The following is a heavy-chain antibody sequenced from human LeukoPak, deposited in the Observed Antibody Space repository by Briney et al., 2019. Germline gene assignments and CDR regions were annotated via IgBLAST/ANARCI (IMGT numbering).Heavy chain of an antibody. CDR2: IYHSGST. J-gene: IGHJ3*02. Sequence: SETLSLTCTVSGYSISSGYYWGWIRQPPGKGLEWIGSIYHSGSTYYNPSLRSRVTISVDTSKNQFSLKLSSVTAADTAVYYCARLMYYYDSSGYWDAFDIWGQGTMVTVSS. D-gene: IGHD3-22*01. CDR1: GYSISSGYY. CDR3: ARLMYYYDSSGYWDAFDI. V-gene: IGHV4-38-2*02.